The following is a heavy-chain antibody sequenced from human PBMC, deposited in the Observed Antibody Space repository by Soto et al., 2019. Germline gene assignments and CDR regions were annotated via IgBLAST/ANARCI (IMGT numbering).Heavy chain of an antibody. D-gene: IGHD6-19*01. J-gene: IGHJ3*02. CDR1: GFTFNNYA. V-gene: IGHV3-23*01. Sequence: EVQLLESGGGLIHPGGSLRLSCAASGFTFNNYAMTWVRQAPGKGLEWVSGISRSGGQTHYADSVKGRFSISRDNSKHPQTLQMNSLRVEDTAVYYCAKQGETGYTSRWQNNGFDIWGPGTMVTVSA. CDR2: ISRSGGQT. CDR3: AKQGETGYTSRWQNNGFDI.